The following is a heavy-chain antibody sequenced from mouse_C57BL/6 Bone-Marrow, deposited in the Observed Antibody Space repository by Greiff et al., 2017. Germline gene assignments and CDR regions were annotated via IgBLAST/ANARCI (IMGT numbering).Heavy chain of an antibody. CDR2: IYPGSGST. CDR1: GYTFTSYW. CDR3: ARSDYYGSSYWFAY. V-gene: IGHV1-55*01. Sequence: QVQLQQPGAELVKPGASVKMSCKASGYTFTSYWITWVKQRPGQGLEWIGDIYPGSGSTNYNEKFKSKATLTVDTSSSTAYMPLSSLTSEDSSVYYCARSDYYGSSYWFAYWGKGTLVTVSA. D-gene: IGHD1-1*01. J-gene: IGHJ3*01.